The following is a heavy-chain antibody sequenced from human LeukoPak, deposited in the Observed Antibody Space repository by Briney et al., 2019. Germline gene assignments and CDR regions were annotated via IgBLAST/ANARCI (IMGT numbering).Heavy chain of an antibody. D-gene: IGHD1-26*01. J-gene: IGHJ4*02. V-gene: IGHV3-21*01. CDR2: ISSSNSYI. CDR1: GVTFTGYS. CDR3: ARDLRVGVTGLLGY. Sequence: PGGSLRLSCSASGVTFTGYSMSWVRQAPGKGLEWVSSISSSNSYIYYADSVKGRFTISRDNVENSLYLQMNNLRAEDTALYYCARDLRVGVTGLLGYWGQGALVTVSS.